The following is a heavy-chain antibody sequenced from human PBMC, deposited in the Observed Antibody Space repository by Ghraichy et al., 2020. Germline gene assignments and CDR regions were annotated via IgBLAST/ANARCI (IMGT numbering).Heavy chain of an antibody. V-gene: IGHV1-2*04. D-gene: IGHD6-13*01. CDR3: AREFEIAAAGRDYYGMDV. Sequence: ASVKVSCKASGYTFTGYYMHWVRQAPGQGLEWMGWINPNSGGTNYAQKFQGWVTMTRDTSISTAYMELSRLRSDDTAVYYCAREFEIAAAGRDYYGMDVWGQGTTVTVSS. CDR1: GYTFTGYY. J-gene: IGHJ6*02. CDR2: INPNSGGT.